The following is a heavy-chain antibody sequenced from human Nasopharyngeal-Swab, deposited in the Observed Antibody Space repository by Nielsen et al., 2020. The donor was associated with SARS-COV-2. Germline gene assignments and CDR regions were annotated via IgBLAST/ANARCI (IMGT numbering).Heavy chain of an antibody. CDR2: ITQDGSEK. Sequence: WIRQPPGKGLEWVASITQDGSEKYYVDYVKGRFTISRDNSKNSLFLQMNFLRAEDTAMYFCASFPGNVWNGYGFDYWGQGTLVTVSS. CDR3: ASFPGNVWNGYGFDY. V-gene: IGHV3-7*01. J-gene: IGHJ4*02. D-gene: IGHD3-3*01.